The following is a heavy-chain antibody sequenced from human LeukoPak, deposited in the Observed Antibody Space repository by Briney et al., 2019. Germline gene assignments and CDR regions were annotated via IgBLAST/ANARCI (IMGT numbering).Heavy chain of an antibody. J-gene: IGHJ4*02. CDR2: IKPDGSEK. CDR1: GFTFSSYG. Sequence: GGSLRLSCAASGFTFSSYGMHWVRQAPGKGLEWVAKIKPDGSEKDHVDSVKGRFTISRDNAKNSLYLQLNSLRAEDTAVYYCARSRFYFDYWGQGTLVTVSS. V-gene: IGHV3-7*01. CDR3: ARSRFYFDY.